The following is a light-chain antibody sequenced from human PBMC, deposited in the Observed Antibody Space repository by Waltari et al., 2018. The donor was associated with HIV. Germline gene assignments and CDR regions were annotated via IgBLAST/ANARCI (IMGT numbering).Light chain of an antibody. CDR2: DVY. CDR1: SSGVGNYDP. V-gene: IGLV2-14*03. Sequence: QSALTQPASVSESPGQATTISCTGTSSGVGNYDPVAWYQQHPGNAPQLMIYDVYDRPSGVSNRFSGSKSGNTASLTISGLQAEDESDYYCSSYTSSSTLVVFGGGTKVTVL. J-gene: IGLJ2*01. CDR3: SSYTSSSTLVV.